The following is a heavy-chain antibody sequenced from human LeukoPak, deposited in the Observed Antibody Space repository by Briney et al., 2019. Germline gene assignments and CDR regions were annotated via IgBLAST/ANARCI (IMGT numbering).Heavy chain of an antibody. CDR2: INGDGSST. CDR1: GFTFNSYW. Sequence: GGSLRLSCAASGFTFNSYWMHWVRQAPGKGLVWVSRINGDGSSTSYADSVRGRFTISRDNARNSLYLQMNGLRDEDTAVYYCARGSFGVFDYWGQGILVTVST. D-gene: IGHD3-10*01. V-gene: IGHV3-74*01. CDR3: ARGSFGVFDY. J-gene: IGHJ4*02.